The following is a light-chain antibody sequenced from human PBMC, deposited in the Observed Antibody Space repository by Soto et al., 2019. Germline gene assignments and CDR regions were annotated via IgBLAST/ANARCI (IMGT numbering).Light chain of an antibody. CDR2: AAS. CDR3: QQSNSFPFT. Sequence: DIPMTQSPSSVSASVGDRVTITCRASQGISNWLAWYQQKPEKAPKLLIYAASVLQTGVPSRFSGSGSGTDFTLTISSLQPEDFVTYYCQQSNSFPFTFGPGTKVDIK. J-gene: IGKJ3*01. CDR1: QGISNW. V-gene: IGKV1-12*01.